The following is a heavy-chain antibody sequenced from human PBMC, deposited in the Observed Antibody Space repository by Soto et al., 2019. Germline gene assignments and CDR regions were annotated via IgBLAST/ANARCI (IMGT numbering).Heavy chain of an antibody. Sequence: QVQLVQSGAEVKKPGSSVKVSCKASGDTFSSYAISWVRQAPGQGLEWMGGIIPIFGTPKYAQKFQGRVTITADESTSTAYMELSSLISEDTAMYYCARRSGTYYWYFDLWGRGTLVTVSS. CDR3: ARRSGTYYWYFDL. CDR1: GDTFSSYA. V-gene: IGHV1-69*12. CDR2: IIPIFGTP. J-gene: IGHJ2*01. D-gene: IGHD3-10*01.